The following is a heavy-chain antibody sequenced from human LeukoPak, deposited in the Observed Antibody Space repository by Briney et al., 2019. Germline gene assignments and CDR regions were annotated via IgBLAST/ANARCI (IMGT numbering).Heavy chain of an antibody. CDR3: AGAFPDSSRYIGPLDH. J-gene: IGHJ4*02. CDR2: IYYSGST. Sequence: PAETLSLTCAVSGGSISSYYWSWIRQPPGKGLEFIGHIYYSGSTIYNPSLKSRVTISVDTFKKQFSLNLSSVTAADTAVYYCAGAFPDSSRYIGPLDHWGQGTLVTVSS. D-gene: IGHD3-22*01. V-gene: IGHV4-59*01. CDR1: GGSISSYY.